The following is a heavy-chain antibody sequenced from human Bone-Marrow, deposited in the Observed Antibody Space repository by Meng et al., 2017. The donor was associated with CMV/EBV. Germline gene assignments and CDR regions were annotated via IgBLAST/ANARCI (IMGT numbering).Heavy chain of an antibody. J-gene: IGHJ4*02. Sequence: GSLRLSCTFSGGSISSSDYYWGWIRQPPGKGLEWIGHLYHTGSTYYNPSLKSRVTISVDTSKNQFSLKLSSVTAADTAVYYCARRALIAAAGTFDYCGQGTLVTVSS. D-gene: IGHD6-13*01. CDR1: GGSISSSDYY. V-gene: IGHV4-39*01. CDR2: LYHTGST. CDR3: ARRALIAAAGTFDY.